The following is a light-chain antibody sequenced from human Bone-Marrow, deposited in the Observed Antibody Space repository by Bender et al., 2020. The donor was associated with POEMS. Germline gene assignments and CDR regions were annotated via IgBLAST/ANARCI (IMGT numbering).Light chain of an antibody. Sequence: QSALTQPASVSGSPGQSITISCTGTSSDVGSFNLVSWYQQYPGKAPKLMLYEVNKRPSGVSTRFSGSKSGNTASLTISGLQAEDEADYYCCSYAGGFTFVFGTGTKVTVL. CDR1: SSDVGSFNL. V-gene: IGLV2-23*02. CDR2: EVN. CDR3: CSYAGGFTFV. J-gene: IGLJ1*01.